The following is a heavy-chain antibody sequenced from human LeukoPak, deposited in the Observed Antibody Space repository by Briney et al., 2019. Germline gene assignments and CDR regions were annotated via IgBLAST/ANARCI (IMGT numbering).Heavy chain of an antibody. V-gene: IGHV4-31*03. J-gene: IGHJ4*02. D-gene: IGHD5-12*01. CDR3: ARAGYSGFDFNFDY. Sequence: SQTLSLTCTVSGGSFTIGGHFWSWIRQHPGKGLEWIGYIFHTGSTLYNPSLKSRISISLDTSKNQFHLMLTSVTAADTAVYYCARAGYSGFDFNFDYWGQGTLVTVSS. CDR1: GGSFTIGGHF. CDR2: IFHTGST.